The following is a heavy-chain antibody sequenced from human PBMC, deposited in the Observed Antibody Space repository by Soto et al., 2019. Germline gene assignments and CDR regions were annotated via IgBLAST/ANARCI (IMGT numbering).Heavy chain of an antibody. Sequence: TLSLTCTVSGGSVSSRSYYWGWIRQAPGRGLEWIGSIYYSGSTYYNPSLKSRVTISVDTSKNQFSLKLSSVTAADTAVYYCVRHLYYYDTSGYFDAFDIWGQGTMVTVSS. J-gene: IGHJ3*02. CDR1: GGSVSSRSYY. CDR3: VRHLYYYDTSGYFDAFDI. V-gene: IGHV4-39*01. D-gene: IGHD3-22*01. CDR2: IYYSGST.